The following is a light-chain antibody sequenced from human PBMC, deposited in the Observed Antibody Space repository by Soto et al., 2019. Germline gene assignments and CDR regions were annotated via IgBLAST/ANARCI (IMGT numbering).Light chain of an antibody. CDR2: AAS. V-gene: IGKV3-15*01. Sequence: IEMTQSPATLSLAPGERVTLSCRASESVSTNLAWYQQKAGQAPRLLIYAASTRATGIPARFSGSGSGTDFTLTISGLEPEDFAVYYCQQYGNSRGTFGQGTKVDIK. CDR3: QQYGNSRGT. J-gene: IGKJ1*01. CDR1: ESVSTN.